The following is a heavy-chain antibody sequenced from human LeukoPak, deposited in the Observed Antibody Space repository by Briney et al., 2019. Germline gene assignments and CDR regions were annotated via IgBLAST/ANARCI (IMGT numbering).Heavy chain of an antibody. CDR1: GFTFSSYW. V-gene: IGHV3-7*01. Sequence: GGSLRLSCAASGFTFSSYWMSWVRQAPGKGLEWVANIKQDGSEKYYVDSVKGRFTISRDNAKNSLYLQMNSLRAEDTAVYYCARERGMRYYYDSSGYYADYWGQGTLVTVSS. D-gene: IGHD3-22*01. CDR3: ARERGMRYYYDSSGYYADY. CDR2: IKQDGSEK. J-gene: IGHJ4*02.